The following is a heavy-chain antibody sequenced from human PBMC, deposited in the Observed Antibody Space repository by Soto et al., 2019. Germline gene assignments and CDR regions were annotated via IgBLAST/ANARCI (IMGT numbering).Heavy chain of an antibody. J-gene: IGHJ3*02. CDR3: ARVKLVNTESGYCSGGSCYPLMRDSYAFDI. Sequence: PSETLSLTCTVSGGSITSGGYYWSWIRQHPGKGLEWIGYIYYSGSTYYNPSLKSRVTISVDTSKNQFSLKLSSVTAADTAVYYCARVKLVNTESGYCSGGSCYPLMRDSYAFDIWGQGTMVTVSS. D-gene: IGHD2-15*01. CDR1: GGSITSGGYY. CDR2: IYYSGST. V-gene: IGHV4-31*03.